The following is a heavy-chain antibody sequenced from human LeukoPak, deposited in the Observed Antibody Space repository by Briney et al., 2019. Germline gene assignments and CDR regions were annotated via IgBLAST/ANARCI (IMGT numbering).Heavy chain of an antibody. J-gene: IGHJ4*02. D-gene: IGHD3-16*01. V-gene: IGHV4-59*01. CDR3: AREQRVGYFDY. CDR1: GGSISSYY. Sequence: SETLSLTCTVSGGSISSYYWSWIRQPPGKGLEWIGYIYYSGSTNYNPSLKSRVTTSVDTSKNQFSLKLSSVTAADTAVYYCAREQRVGYFDYWGQGTLVTVSS. CDR2: IYYSGST.